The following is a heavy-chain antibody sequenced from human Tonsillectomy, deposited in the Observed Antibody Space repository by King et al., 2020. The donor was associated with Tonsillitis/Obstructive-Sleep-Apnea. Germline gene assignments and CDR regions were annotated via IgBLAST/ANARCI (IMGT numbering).Heavy chain of an antibody. V-gene: IGHV1-2*06. CDR1: GYTFTGYY. J-gene: IGHJ5*02. D-gene: IGHD6-6*01. CDR2: INPNSGGT. Sequence: QLVQSGAEVKKPGASVKVSCKASGYTFTGYYMHWVRQAPGQGLEWMGRINPNSGGTNYAQKFQGRVTMTRDTAISTAYMELSRLRSDDTAVYYCARAKNIAARPSFDPWGQGTLVTVSS. CDR3: ARAKNIAARPSFDP.